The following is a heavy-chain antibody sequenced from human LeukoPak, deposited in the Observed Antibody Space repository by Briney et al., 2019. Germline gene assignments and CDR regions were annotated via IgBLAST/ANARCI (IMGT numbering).Heavy chain of an antibody. CDR1: GFTFSSYA. CDR3: ALGYCSGGRCYHDAFDL. J-gene: IGHJ3*01. Sequence: GGSLRLSCAASGFTFSSYAMSWVRQAPGEGLEWISYISKNGGIIYYADSVKGRFTVSRDRASDSVYLQMNNPRVDDTGVYYCALGYCSGGRCYHDAFDLWGQGTAVAVSS. D-gene: IGHD2-15*01. V-gene: IGHV3-48*01. CDR2: ISKNGGII.